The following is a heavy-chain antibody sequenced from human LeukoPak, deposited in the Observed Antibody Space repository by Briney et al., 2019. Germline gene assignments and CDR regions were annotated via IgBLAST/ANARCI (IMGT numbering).Heavy chain of an antibody. CDR3: ARPYRRGFDP. CDR2: MNPNSGNT. J-gene: IGHJ5*02. Sequence: EASVKVSCKASGYTFSRYDINWVRQATGQGLEWMGWMNPNSGNTGYAQKFQGRVTITRNTSISTAYMELSSLRSEDTAVYYCARPYRRGFDPWGQGTLVTVSS. CDR1: GYTFSRYD. V-gene: IGHV1-8*03.